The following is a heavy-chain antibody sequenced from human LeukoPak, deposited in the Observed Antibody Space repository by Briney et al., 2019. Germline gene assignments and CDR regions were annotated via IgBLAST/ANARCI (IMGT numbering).Heavy chain of an antibody. D-gene: IGHD6-19*01. J-gene: IGHJ4*02. CDR1: GFTVSSNY. CDR2: IYSGGST. Sequence: GGSLRLSCAASGFTVSSNYMSWVHQAPGKGLEWVSVIYSGGSTYYADSVKGRFTISRDNSKNTLYLQMNSLRAEDTAVYYCARDKGGWSWGYFDYWGQGTLVTVSS. CDR3: ARDKGGWSWGYFDY. V-gene: IGHV3-66*01.